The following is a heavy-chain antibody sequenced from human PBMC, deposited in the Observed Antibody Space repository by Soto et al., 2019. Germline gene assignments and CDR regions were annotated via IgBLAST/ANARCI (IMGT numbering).Heavy chain of an antibody. CDR3: ARGYIVVVPAAKNWFDP. J-gene: IGHJ5*02. CDR2: IYYSGST. V-gene: IGHV4-39*01. Sequence: PSETLSLTCTVSGGSISSSSYYWGWIRQPPGKGLEWIGSIYYSGSTYYNPSLKSRVTISVDTSKNQFSLKLSSVTAADTAVYYCARGYIVVVPAAKNWFDPWGQGTLVTSPQ. D-gene: IGHD2-2*01. CDR1: GGSISSSSYY.